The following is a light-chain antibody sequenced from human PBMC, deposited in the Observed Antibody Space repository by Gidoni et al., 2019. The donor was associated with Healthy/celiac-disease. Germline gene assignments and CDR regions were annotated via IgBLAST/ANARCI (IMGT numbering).Light chain of an antibody. Sequence: DIVLTQSPGTLSLSPGERATLSCRASQSVSSSYLAWYQQKPGQAPRLLIYGASSRATGIPDRFSGSGSGTDFTLTISRLEPEDFAVYYCQQYGSSPTFGQXNKVEIK. J-gene: IGKJ1*01. CDR1: QSVSSSY. CDR2: GAS. CDR3: QQYGSSPT. V-gene: IGKV3-20*01.